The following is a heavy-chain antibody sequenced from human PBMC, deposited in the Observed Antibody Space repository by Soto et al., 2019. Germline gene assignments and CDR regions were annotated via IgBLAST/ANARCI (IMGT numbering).Heavy chain of an antibody. D-gene: IGHD3-22*01. CDR2: ISYDGSNK. Sequence: GGSLRLSCAASGFTFSNYAVHWVRQAPGKGLEWVALISYDGSNKYYTDSVKGRFTISRDNSKNTLYPQMNSLRPEDTAMYYCARDSFDSRASGFIYFYFYGMDVWGQGTTVTVSS. CDR3: ARDSFDSRASGFIYFYFYGMDV. V-gene: IGHV3-30-3*01. CDR1: GFTFSNYA. J-gene: IGHJ6*02.